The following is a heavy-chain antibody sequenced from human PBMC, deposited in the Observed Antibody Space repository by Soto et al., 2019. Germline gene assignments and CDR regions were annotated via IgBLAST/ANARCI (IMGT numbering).Heavy chain of an antibody. V-gene: IGHV1-3*01. CDR3: AREDCSSTSCYPRYGMDV. Sequence: ASVKVSCKASGYTFTSYAMHWVRQAPGQRLEWMGWINAGNGNTKYSQKFQGRVTITRDTSASTAYMELSSLRSEDTAVYYCAREDCSSTSCYPRYGMDVWGQGTTVTGSS. J-gene: IGHJ6*02. CDR1: GYTFTSYA. CDR2: INAGNGNT. D-gene: IGHD2-2*01.